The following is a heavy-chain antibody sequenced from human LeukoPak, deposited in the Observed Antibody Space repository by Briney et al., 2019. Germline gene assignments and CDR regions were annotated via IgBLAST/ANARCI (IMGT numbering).Heavy chain of an antibody. CDR3: ARGPCGGDCYSD. CDR1: GFTFSSYG. CDR2: IWYDGSNK. Sequence: GGSLRLSCAASGFTFSSYGMHWVRQAPGKGLEWVAVIWYDGSNKYYADSVKGRFTISRDNSKNTLYLQVNSLRAEDTAAYYCARGPCGGDCYSDWGQGTLVTVSS. J-gene: IGHJ4*02. V-gene: IGHV3-33*01. D-gene: IGHD2-21*02.